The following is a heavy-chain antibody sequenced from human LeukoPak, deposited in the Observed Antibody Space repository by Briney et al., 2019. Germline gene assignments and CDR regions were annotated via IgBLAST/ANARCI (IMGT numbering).Heavy chain of an antibody. CDR3: ARDPTYYYGSGSSGNWFDP. Sequence: ASVTASCKASGYTFTVYYMHWVRHAPGQGQEWMGWINPNSGGTYYEQKVQGRVTMTRDTSITTAYMELNRLRSDDTAVYYWARDPTYYYGSGSSGNWFDPWGQGTLVTVSS. J-gene: IGHJ5*02. D-gene: IGHD3-10*01. V-gene: IGHV1-2*02. CDR2: INPNSGGT. CDR1: GYTFTVYY.